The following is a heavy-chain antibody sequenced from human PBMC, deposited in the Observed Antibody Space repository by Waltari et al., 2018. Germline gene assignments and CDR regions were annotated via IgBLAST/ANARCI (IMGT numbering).Heavy chain of an antibody. J-gene: IGHJ6*02. Sequence: LQEPSQTLSLTCTVSGGSISSGDYYWSWIRQPPGKGLEWIGYIYYSGSTYYNPSLKSRVTISVDTSKNQFSLKLSSVTAADTAVYYCAREPAQGYYYYGMDVWGQGTTVTVSS. CDR2: IYYSGST. CDR3: AREPAQGYYYYGMDV. V-gene: IGHV4-30-4*01. CDR1: GGSISSGDYY.